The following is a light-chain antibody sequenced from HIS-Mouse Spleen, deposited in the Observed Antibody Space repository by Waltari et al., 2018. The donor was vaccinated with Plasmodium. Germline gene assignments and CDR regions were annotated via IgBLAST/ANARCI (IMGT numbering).Light chain of an antibody. CDR1: SSYVGGYNY. Sequence: QSALTQPPSASGSPGQSVTISCPGTSSYVGGYNYVSWYQQHPGKAPTLMFYDVSKRPSGVPDRFSGAKSGNTASLTVSGLQAEDGDDYYCSSYAGSNNLVFGGGTKLTVL. J-gene: IGLJ2*01. V-gene: IGLV2-8*01. CDR2: DVS. CDR3: SSYAGSNNLV.